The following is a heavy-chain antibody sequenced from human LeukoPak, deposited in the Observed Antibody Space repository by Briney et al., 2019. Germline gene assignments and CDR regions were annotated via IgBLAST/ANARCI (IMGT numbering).Heavy chain of an antibody. CDR3: ARATYSNSHFFALHGFDP. Sequence: SETLSLTCTVSGGSISSTNYYWGWIRQPPVKGLEWIGSSYYSGRTYYNPSLKSRVTISVDTSKNQFSLKLSSVTAADTAVYYCARATYSNSHFFALHGFDPWGQGTLVTVSS. J-gene: IGHJ5*02. CDR2: SYYSGRT. CDR1: GGSISSTNYY. V-gene: IGHV4-39*07. D-gene: IGHD4-11*01.